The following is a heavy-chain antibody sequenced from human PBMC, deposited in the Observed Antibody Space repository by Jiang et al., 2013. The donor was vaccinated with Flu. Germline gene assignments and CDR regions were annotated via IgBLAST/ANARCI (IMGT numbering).Heavy chain of an antibody. D-gene: IGHD1-26*01. J-gene: IGHJ3*02. CDR3: ARRYSGSYVSAHLINPLLRGAFDI. V-gene: IGHV4-34*01. Sequence: LLKPSETLSLTCAVYGGSFSGYYWSWIRQPPGKGLEWIGEINHSGSTNYNPSLKSRVTISVDTSKNQFSLKLSSVTAADTAVYYCARRYSGSYVSAHLINPLLRGAFDIWGQGTMVTVSS. CDR2: INHSGST. CDR1: GGSFSGYY.